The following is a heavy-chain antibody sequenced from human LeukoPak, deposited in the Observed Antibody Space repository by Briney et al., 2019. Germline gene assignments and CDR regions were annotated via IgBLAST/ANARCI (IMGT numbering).Heavy chain of an antibody. V-gene: IGHV4-4*07. Sequence: SETLSLTCTVSGGSISSYYWSWIRQPAGKGLEWIGRIYTSGSTNYNPSLKSRVTMSVDTSKNQFSLKLSSVTAADTAVYYCARGGILYYDILTDYYFDYWGQGTLVTVSS. D-gene: IGHD3-9*01. CDR1: GGSISSYY. CDR3: ARGGILYYDILTDYYFDY. CDR2: IYTSGST. J-gene: IGHJ4*02.